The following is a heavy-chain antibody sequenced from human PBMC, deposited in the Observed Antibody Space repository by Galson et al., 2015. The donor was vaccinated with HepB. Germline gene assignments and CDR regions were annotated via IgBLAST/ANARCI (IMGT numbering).Heavy chain of an antibody. J-gene: IGHJ4*02. D-gene: IGHD6-6*01. CDR3: VRVYGSSSEGENDY. CDR1: GFTFSSYS. V-gene: IGHV3-21*01. CDR2: ISSSSSYI. Sequence: SLRLSCAASGFTFSSYSMNWVRQAPGKGLEWVSSISSSSSYIYYADSVKGRFTISRDNAKNSLYLQMNSLRAGDTAVYYCVRVYGSSSEGENDYWGQGTLVTVSS.